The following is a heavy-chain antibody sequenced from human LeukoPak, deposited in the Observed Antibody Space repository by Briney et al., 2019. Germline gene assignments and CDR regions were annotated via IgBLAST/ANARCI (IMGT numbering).Heavy chain of an antibody. CDR2: IYPADSDT. D-gene: IGHD3-10*01. J-gene: IGHJ3*02. V-gene: IGHV5-51*01. Sequence: GESLKISCEASGYSFTKYWIGWVRQMPGKGLEYMGIIYPADSDTRYSPSFEGQVTISADKSITTAYLQWSSLKASDTGIYYCARQSGAFTAFDIWGQGTMVTVSS. CDR1: GYSFTKYW. CDR3: ARQSGAFTAFDI.